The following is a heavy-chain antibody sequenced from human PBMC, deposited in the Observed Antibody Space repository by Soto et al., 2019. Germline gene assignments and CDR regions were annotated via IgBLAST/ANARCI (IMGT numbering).Heavy chain of an antibody. CDR1: GFTFSSYS. D-gene: IGHD3-16*02. CDR2: ISSSSSTI. Sequence: PGGSLRLSCAASGFTFSSYSMNWVSQAPGKGLEWVSYISSSSSTIYYADSVKGRFTISRDNAKNSLYLQMNSLRDEDTAVYYCAREIMITFGGVIAPAYGMDVWGQGTTVTVSS. V-gene: IGHV3-48*02. CDR3: AREIMITFGGVIAPAYGMDV. J-gene: IGHJ6*02.